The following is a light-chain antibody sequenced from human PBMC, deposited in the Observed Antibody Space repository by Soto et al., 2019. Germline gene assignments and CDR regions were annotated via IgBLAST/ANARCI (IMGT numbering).Light chain of an antibody. J-gene: IGKJ1*01. CDR2: GAS. Sequence: IVMTQSPATLSVSPGERANLSCRASQSVGTKLAWYQQTPGQAPRLLIYGASTRAAGIPARFSGSGSETEFTLTISSLQSEDFAVYYCQQYNNWPPWTFGQGTKVDIK. CDR1: QSVGTK. CDR3: QQYNNWPPWT. V-gene: IGKV3-15*01.